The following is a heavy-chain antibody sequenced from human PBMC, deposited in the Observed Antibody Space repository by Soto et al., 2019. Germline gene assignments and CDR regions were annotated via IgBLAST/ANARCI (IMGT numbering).Heavy chain of an antibody. Sequence: EVQLVESGGGLVKPGGSLRLSCAASGFTFSNAWMSWVRQAPGKGLEWVGRIKSKTDGGTTDYAAPVKGRFTISRDESKNTLYLQMNSLKSAHTAVYYCTTDRGYGSGGSCSNWFDPWGQGTLVTVSS. CDR3: TTDRGYGSGGSCSNWFDP. D-gene: IGHD2-15*01. V-gene: IGHV3-15*01. CDR2: IKSKTDGGTT. CDR1: GFTFSNAW. J-gene: IGHJ5*02.